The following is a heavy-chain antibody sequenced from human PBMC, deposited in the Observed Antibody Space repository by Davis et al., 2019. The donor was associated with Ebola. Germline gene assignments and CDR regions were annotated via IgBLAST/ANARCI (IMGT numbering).Heavy chain of an antibody. J-gene: IGHJ3*02. D-gene: IGHD5-12*01. CDR2: INPNDGRT. CDR1: LYTFTNYY. CDR3: TTPGGQDSGYDVFDI. V-gene: IGHV1-46*03. Sequence: SVKVSCMASLYTFTNYYMHWVRPAPGQGLGWMGLINPNDGRTIYAQKFQGRVTVTRDTSTTTVYMDLSSLRSEDTALYYCTTPGGQDSGYDVFDIWGQGTMVTVSS.